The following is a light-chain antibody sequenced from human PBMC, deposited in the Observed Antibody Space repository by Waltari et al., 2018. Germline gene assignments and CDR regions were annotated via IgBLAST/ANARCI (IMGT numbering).Light chain of an antibody. Sequence: DIVMTQSPESLAVSLGGRATINCKSSQSLLYYSNDKNYLAWYQQKPGQPPKLLIYWAATRQSGVPDRFSGSGSGTDFTLTISSLQAEDVAVYYCKQYYSRRTFGQGTKVEIK. CDR3: KQYYSRRT. CDR2: WAA. J-gene: IGKJ1*01. CDR1: QSLLYYSNDKNY. V-gene: IGKV4-1*01.